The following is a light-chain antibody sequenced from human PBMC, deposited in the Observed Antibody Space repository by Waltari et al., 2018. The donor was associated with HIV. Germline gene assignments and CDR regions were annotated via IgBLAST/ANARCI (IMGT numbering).Light chain of an antibody. CDR2: EGR. V-gene: IGLV2-23*01. J-gene: IGLJ3*02. CDR3: CSYAGSSTLV. CDR1: SSEVGSYNF. Sequence: QSALTQPASVSGSPGQPFTTPCPGTSSEVGSYNFVPWYQQHPGKAPKLMIYEGRKRPSGVSNRFSGSKSGNTASLTISGLQAEDEADYYCCSYAGSSTLVFGGGTKLTVL.